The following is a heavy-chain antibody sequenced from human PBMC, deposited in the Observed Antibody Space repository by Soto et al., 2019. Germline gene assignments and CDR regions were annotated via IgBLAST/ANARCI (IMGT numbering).Heavy chain of an antibody. CDR1: EFILSDCG. D-gene: IGHD7-27*01. CDR3: ARDLSWGSNWYYYMDV. Sequence: GGSLRLSCATSEFILSDCGMNWVRQAPGKGLEWVSYISSSSSVIDYADSVKGRFTVSRDNARNSLYLQMNSLRAEDTAVYYCARDLSWGSNWYYYMDVWGKGTTVTVSS. CDR2: ISSSSSVI. V-gene: IGHV3-48*01. J-gene: IGHJ6*03.